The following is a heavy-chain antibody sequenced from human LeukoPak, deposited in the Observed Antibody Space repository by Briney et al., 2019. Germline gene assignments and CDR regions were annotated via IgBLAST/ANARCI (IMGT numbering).Heavy chain of an antibody. CDR1: GFTFSSYG. CDR2: IWYDGSNK. D-gene: IGHD3-10*01. Sequence: GGSLRLSCAASGFTFSSYGMHWVRQAPGKGLEWVAVIWYDGSNKYYADSVKGRFTISRDNSKNTLYLQMNSLRAEETAVYYCARDGLSHGSGSYYPDYWGQGTLVTDSS. J-gene: IGHJ4*02. V-gene: IGHV3-33*01. CDR3: ARDGLSHGSGSYYPDY.